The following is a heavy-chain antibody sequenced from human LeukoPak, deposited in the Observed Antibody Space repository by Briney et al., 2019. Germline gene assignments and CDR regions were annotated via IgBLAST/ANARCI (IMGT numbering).Heavy chain of an antibody. D-gene: IGHD3-10*01. CDR2: IRYDGSNK. CDR1: GFTFSSYG. Sequence: GGSLRLSCAASGFTFSSYGMHWVRQAPGKGLEWVAFIRYDGSNKYYADSVKGRFIISRDNAKNSLYLQMSSLRAEDTAVYYCARSYGSGSYDLYYYYMDVWGKGTTVTVSS. CDR3: ARSYGSGSYDLYYYYMDV. V-gene: IGHV3-30*02. J-gene: IGHJ6*03.